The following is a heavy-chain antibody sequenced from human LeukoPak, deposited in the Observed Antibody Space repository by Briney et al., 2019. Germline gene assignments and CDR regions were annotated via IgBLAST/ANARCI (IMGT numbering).Heavy chain of an antibody. CDR1: GYTFTNYG. J-gene: IGHJ5*02. V-gene: IGHV1-18*01. CDR3: ARITYDFWSGYYMPDDP. D-gene: IGHD3-3*01. CDR2: ISIYNGNT. Sequence: ASVKVSCKASGYTFTNYGISWVGQATGQGLEWMGWISIYNGNTDYAQQLRGRVTMTAGTSTSTAYMELRSLRSDDTAVYYCARITYDFWSGYYMPDDPWGQGTLVTVSS.